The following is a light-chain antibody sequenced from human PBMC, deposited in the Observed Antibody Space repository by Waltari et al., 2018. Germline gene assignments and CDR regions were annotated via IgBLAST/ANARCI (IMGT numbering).Light chain of an antibody. CDR3: FSCVAANSFV. CDR1: SNDIGNYDL. CDR2: GAT. V-gene: IGLV2-23*01. Sequence: QSALTQPASVSGSPGQSITLSCTGTSNDIGNYDLVSWYQQRPGEAPKLLMYGATKRPSGVSNRFSGSQSGKPASLTISGLQTEDEADYYCFSCVAANSFVFGPGTKVTVL. J-gene: IGLJ1*01.